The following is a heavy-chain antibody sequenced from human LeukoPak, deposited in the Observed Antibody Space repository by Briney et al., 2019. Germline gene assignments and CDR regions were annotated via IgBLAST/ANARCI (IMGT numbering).Heavy chain of an antibody. CDR3: AKGGEGNYGILAY. CDR2: INNFASST. Sequence: GGSLRLSCAASGFTFTNYAMSWVRQAPGKGLQLVSSINNFASSTYYADSVKGRFTISRDNSKNTLFLQMNSLRAEDTAVYYCAKGGEGNYGILAYWGQGTLVTVSS. J-gene: IGHJ4*02. CDR1: GFTFTNYA. D-gene: IGHD4-17*01. V-gene: IGHV3-23*01.